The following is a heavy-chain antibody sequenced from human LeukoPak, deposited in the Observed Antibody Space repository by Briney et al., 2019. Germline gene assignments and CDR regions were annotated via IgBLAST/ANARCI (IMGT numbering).Heavy chain of an antibody. CDR2: IYQSGST. CDR1: GYSISSGYY. CDR3: ARGAYSYSGYFDS. Sequence: SETLSLTCTVSGYSISSGYYWGWIRQPPGKGLEWIGSIYQSGSTYYSPSLKSRVTISVDTSKNQFSLKVSSVTAADTAVYYCARGAYSYSGYFDSWGQGTQVTVSS. J-gene: IGHJ4*02. D-gene: IGHD5-18*01. V-gene: IGHV4-38-2*02.